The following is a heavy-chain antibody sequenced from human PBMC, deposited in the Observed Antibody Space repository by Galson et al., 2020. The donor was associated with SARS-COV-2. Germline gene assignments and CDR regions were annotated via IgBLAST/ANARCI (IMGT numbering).Heavy chain of an antibody. V-gene: IGHV5-51*01. CDR2: IYPGDSDT. Sequence: HGDARKIPGEGRGNSFSKYWIAWVRQMPGKGLECMGIIYPGDSDTRYSPSFQGQVRISVDKSISTAYLQWSSLKASDTAMYYCARPTAYWLAGCSYYYFDLWGRGTPVTVSS. CDR1: GNSFSKYW. D-gene: IGHD5-12*01. J-gene: IGHJ2*01. CDR3: ARPTAYWLAGCSYYYFDL.